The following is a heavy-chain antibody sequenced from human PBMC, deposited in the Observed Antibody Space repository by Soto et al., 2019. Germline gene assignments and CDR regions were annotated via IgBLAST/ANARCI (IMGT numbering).Heavy chain of an antibody. CDR3: ARDQGCSGGSCYSSLDY. Sequence: GGSLRLSCAASGFTFSSYAMHWVRQAPGKGLEWVAVISYDGSNKYYADSVKGRFTISRDNSKNTLYLQMNSLRAEDTAVYYCARDQGCSGGSCYSSLDYWGQGTLVTAPQ. CDR2: ISYDGSNK. D-gene: IGHD2-15*01. V-gene: IGHV3-30-3*01. J-gene: IGHJ4*02. CDR1: GFTFSSYA.